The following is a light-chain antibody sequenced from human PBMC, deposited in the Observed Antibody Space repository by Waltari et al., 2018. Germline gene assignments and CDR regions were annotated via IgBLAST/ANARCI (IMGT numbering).Light chain of an antibody. CDR1: SSDVGGFNY. CDR3: SSYKGSSTL. J-gene: IGLJ2*01. V-gene: IGLV2-14*03. Sequence: QSALTQPASVSGSPGQSITISCTGTSSDVGGFNYVSWYQQHPGKAPKLLIYYVTNPPSGVSNRFSGSKSANTASLTISGLQAEDEADYYCSSYKGSSTLFGGGTKLTVL. CDR2: YVT.